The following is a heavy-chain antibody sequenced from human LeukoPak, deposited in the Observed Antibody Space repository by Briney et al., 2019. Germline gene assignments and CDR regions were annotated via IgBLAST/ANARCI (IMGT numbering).Heavy chain of an antibody. Sequence: SETLSLTCTASGCSISGYYWSWIRQPPGKGLEWVGYIYYSGSTIYNPSLKRRVTISVYTSKNQFSLKLSTVTAADTAVYYCARGCSGGTPHNWFDPWGQGTLVTVSS. J-gene: IGHJ5*02. V-gene: IGHV4-59*01. CDR3: ARGCSGGTPHNWFDP. CDR2: IYYSGST. CDR1: GCSISGYY. D-gene: IGHD6-13*01.